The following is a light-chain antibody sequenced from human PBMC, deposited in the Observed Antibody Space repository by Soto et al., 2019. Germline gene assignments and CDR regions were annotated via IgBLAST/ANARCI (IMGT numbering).Light chain of an antibody. J-gene: IGLJ1*01. CDR1: SSDVGGYNY. V-gene: IGLV2-14*01. CDR3: SSYTSSSTPYV. CDR2: EVS. Sequence: QSVLAQPASVSGSPGQSITTSCTVTSSDVGGYNYVSWYQQHPGKAPKLMIYEVSNRPLGVSNRFSGSKSGNTASLTIYGLQAEDEADYYCSSYTSSSTPYVFGTGTKVT.